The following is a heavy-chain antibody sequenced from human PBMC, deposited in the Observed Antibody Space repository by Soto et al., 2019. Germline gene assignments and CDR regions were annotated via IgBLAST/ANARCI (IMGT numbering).Heavy chain of an antibody. D-gene: IGHD3-10*01. CDR3: ARDRYGSGIHDY. CDR1: GGTFSSYA. CDR2: IIPIFGTA. Sequence: SVKVSCKASGGTFSSYAISWVRQAPGQGLEWMGGIIPIFGTANYAQKFQGRVTITADESTSTAYMELSSLRSDDTALYYCARDRYGSGIHDYWGQGTLVTVSS. V-gene: IGHV1-69*13. J-gene: IGHJ4*02.